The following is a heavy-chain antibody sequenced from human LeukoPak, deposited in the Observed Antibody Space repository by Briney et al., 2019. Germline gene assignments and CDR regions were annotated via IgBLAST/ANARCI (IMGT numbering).Heavy chain of an antibody. CDR2: ISYDGSNK. Sequence: GGSLRLSCAASGLTFSSYAMPWVRQAPGKGLEWVAVISYDGSNKYYADSVKGRFTISRDNSKNTLYLQMNSLRAEDTAVYYCARDGPYDILTGYYPDYWGQGTLVTVSS. V-gene: IGHV3-30*01. CDR1: GLTFSSYA. CDR3: ARDGPYDILTGYYPDY. D-gene: IGHD3-9*01. J-gene: IGHJ4*02.